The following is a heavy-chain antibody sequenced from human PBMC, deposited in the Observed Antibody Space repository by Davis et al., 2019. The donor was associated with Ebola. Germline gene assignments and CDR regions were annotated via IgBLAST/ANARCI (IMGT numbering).Heavy chain of an antibody. J-gene: IGHJ4*02. D-gene: IGHD3-22*01. CDR2: IYYSGST. CDR1: GGSISSGYYY. V-gene: IGHV4-30-4*01. CDR3: ARGLSSGYYYYFDY. Sequence: SETLSLTCTVSGGSISSGYYYWSWIRQPPGKGLEWIGYIYYSGSTYYNPYLKSRVTITVDTSKNQFSLKLSSVTAADTAVYYCARGLSSGYYYYFDYWGQGTLVTVSS.